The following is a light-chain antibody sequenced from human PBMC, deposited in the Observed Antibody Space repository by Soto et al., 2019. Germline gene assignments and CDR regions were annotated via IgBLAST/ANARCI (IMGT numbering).Light chain of an antibody. CDR2: SND. J-gene: IGLJ3*02. CDR1: SSNIGSNT. Sequence: QSVLTQAPSASGTPGQRVTISCSGSSSNIGSNTVTWYQQVPGTAPKLLIYSNDQRPSGVPDRFSGSKSGTSASLAIAGLQSEDEADYYCAAWDDSLNGVVFGGGTKLTVL. V-gene: IGLV1-44*01. CDR3: AAWDDSLNGVV.